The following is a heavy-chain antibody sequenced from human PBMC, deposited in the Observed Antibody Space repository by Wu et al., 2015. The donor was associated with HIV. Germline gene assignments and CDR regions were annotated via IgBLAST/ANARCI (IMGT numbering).Heavy chain of an antibody. V-gene: IGHV1-69*05. D-gene: IGHD3-16*01. Sequence: QVQLVQSGAEVKKPGSSVKVSCKASGGTFSSYAISWVRQAPGQGLEWMGGIIPIFGTANYAQKFQGRVTITTDESTSTAYMELSSLRSEDTAVYYCAKKKNELWWRTGGGYFGRTWGQGTRGHRLL. CDR2: IIPIFGTA. J-gene: IGHJ4*02. CDR3: AKKKNELWWRTGGGYFGRT. CDR1: GGTFSSYA.